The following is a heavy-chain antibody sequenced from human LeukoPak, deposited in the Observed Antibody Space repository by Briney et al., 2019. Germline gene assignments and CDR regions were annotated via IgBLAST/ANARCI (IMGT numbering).Heavy chain of an antibody. CDR1: GYTFTRYY. J-gene: IGHJ4*02. CDR2: INPSGGDT. CDR3: ARENGGEDY. D-gene: IGHD2-21*01. V-gene: IGHV1-46*01. Sequence: ASVKVSCKASGYTFTRYYMHWGRQAPGQGLEWMGMINPSGGDTTYAQKLQGRVTMTRDTSTSTVYMELSSLRSEDTAVYYCARENGGEDYWGQGTLVTVSS.